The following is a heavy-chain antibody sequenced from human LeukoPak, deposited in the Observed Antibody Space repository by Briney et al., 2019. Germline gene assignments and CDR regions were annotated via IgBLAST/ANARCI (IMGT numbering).Heavy chain of an antibody. CDR1: GGSISSGDYC. CDR2: IYYSGNA. CDR3: ARGQCSSTSCPFDY. J-gene: IGHJ4*02. Sequence: PSETLSHTCTVSGGSISSGDYCWSWIRQPPGKGLECIGYIYYSGNAYYNPSLKSRVTVSVDTSKNQFSLKLSFVTAADTAVYYCARGQCSSTSCPFDYWGQGTLVTVSS. V-gene: IGHV4-30-4*01. D-gene: IGHD2-2*01.